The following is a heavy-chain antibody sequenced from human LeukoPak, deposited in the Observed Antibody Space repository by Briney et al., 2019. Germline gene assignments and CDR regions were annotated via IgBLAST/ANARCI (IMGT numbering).Heavy chain of an antibody. D-gene: IGHD6-13*01. J-gene: IGHJ5*02. CDR1: GYTFTSYD. V-gene: IGHV1-8*01. Sequence: GASVKVSCKASGYTFTSYDINWVRQATGQGLEWMGWMNPNSGNTGYAQKFQGRVTMTRNTSISTAYMELSSLRSEDTAVYYCAGGVVAAAGEYNWFDPWGQGTLVTVSS. CDR3: AGGVVAAAGEYNWFDP. CDR2: MNPNSGNT.